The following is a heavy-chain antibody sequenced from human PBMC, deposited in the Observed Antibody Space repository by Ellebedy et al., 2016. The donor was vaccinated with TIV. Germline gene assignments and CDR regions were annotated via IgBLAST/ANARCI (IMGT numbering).Heavy chain of an antibody. CDR1: GFTFSSYA. CDR3: ARGVMVTASNNWFDP. Sequence: ESLKISCAASGFTFSSYAMSWIRQSPGKGLEWIGEINRRGGTSSNPSLKSRVTISQDKSKSQFSLTLSSVTAADTAVYYCARGVMVTASNNWFDPWGQGTLVTVTS. D-gene: IGHD2-21*02. CDR2: INRRGGT. V-gene: IGHV4-34*01. J-gene: IGHJ5*02.